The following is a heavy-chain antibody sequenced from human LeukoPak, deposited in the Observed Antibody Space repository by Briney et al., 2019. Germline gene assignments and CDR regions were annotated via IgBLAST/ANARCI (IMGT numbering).Heavy chain of an antibody. V-gene: IGHV1-18*01. Sequence: ASVKVSCKTSGYSENFYGITWVRQAPGQGLEWMGWSSGYNGNTNYAQKLQGRVTMTTDTSTSTAYMELRSLRSDDTAVYYCARGNYCSGGSCYDGAFDYWGQGTLVTVSS. J-gene: IGHJ4*02. CDR2: SSGYNGNT. CDR3: ARGNYCSGGSCYDGAFDY. CDR1: GYSENFYG. D-gene: IGHD2-15*01.